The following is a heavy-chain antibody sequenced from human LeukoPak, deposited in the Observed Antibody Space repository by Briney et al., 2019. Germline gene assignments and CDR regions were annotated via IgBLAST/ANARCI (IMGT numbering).Heavy chain of an antibody. CDR2: IIPNLGTT. J-gene: IGHJ4*02. D-gene: IGHD3-22*01. CDR1: GGTSNSHA. V-gene: IGHV1-69*04. Sequence: SVRVSCTASGGTSNSHAISWVRQAPGKGLEWMGRIIPNLGTTNRAQNFQDRVTLTADKSTNTAYMELTSLTADDTAVYYCATTNDGIGYHWANFFDFWGQGTLVTFSS. CDR3: ATTNDGIGYHWANFFDF.